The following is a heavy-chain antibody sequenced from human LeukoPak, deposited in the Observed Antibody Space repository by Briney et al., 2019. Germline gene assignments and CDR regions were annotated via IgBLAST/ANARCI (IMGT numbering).Heavy chain of an antibody. D-gene: IGHD3-3*01. Sequence: GGSLRLSCAASGFTFSNAWMSWVRQAPGKGLEWVGRIKSKTDGGTTDYAAPVKGRFTISRDDSKNTLYLQMNSLKTEDTAVYYCTRDRYYDFWSGYYRAFGIWGQGRMVTVSS. CDR3: TRDRYYDFWSGYYRAFGI. V-gene: IGHV3-15*01. CDR1: GFTFSNAW. CDR2: IKSKTDGGTT. J-gene: IGHJ3*02.